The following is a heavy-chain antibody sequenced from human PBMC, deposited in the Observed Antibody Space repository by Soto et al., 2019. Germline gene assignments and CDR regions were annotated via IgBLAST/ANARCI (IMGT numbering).Heavy chain of an antibody. CDR3: ARVAY. J-gene: IGHJ4*02. Sequence: SAGSLRLSCEASGFTFSRVSMNWVRQVPGKGLEWVASISSASSETWYSDSVKGRFIISRDNAQNSLFLQMNTLRPDDSAIYYCARVAYWGPGTQVTVSS. V-gene: IGHV3-21*01. CDR1: GFTFSRVS. CDR2: ISSASSET.